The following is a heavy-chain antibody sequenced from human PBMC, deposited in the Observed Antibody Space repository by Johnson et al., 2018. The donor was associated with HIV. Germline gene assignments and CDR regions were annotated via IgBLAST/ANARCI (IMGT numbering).Heavy chain of an antibody. V-gene: IGHV3-7*05. CDR3: ARDGVYSSPHDAFDI. CDR2: IKEDGSDE. Sequence: VQLVESGGGLVQPGESLRLSCAASGFPFFNYWMSWVRQAPGKGLEWVANIKEDGSDEYYVDSLEGRFPISRDNTKNLLYLQMDNLRTADTAVYYCARDGVYSSPHDAFDIWGQGTMVTVSS. CDR1: GFPFFNYW. D-gene: IGHD3-22*01. J-gene: IGHJ3*02.